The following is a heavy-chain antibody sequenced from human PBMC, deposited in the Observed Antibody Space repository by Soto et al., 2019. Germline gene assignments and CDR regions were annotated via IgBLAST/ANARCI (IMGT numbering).Heavy chain of an antibody. V-gene: IGHV3-11*05. CDR1: GFNFSDYY. D-gene: IGHD6-13*01. CDR2: INSSSSFT. CDR3: ARIIAAAGGRRYFDL. J-gene: IGHJ2*01. Sequence: QVQLVESGGGLVKPGGSLRLSCAASGFNFSDYYMSWIRQAPGKGLEWVSYINSSSSFTNYADSVKGRFTISRDNAKTSLYLQMNSLRAEDTAVYYCARIIAAAGGRRYFDLWGRGTLVTVSS.